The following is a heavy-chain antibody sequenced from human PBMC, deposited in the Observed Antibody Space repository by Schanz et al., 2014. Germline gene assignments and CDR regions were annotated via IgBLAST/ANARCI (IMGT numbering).Heavy chain of an antibody. J-gene: IGHJ6*02. Sequence: QVQLQESGPGLVKPSETLSLTCTVSGVSIGGYYWSWIRQPPGKGLEWIGYIFFSGSTTYNPSFTSGVTISLDLSKTQSARTLGSVTAADTAVYYCARLGVGDKAYYYYGTDVWGQGTTVLVSS. CDR1: GVSIGGYY. D-gene: IGHD1-26*01. V-gene: IGHV4-59*08. CDR2: IFFSGST. CDR3: ARLGVGDKAYYYYGTDV.